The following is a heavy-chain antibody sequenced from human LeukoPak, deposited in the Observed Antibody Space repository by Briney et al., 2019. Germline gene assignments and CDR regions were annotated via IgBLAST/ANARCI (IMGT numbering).Heavy chain of an antibody. CDR3: AGFGRGYGPGMFVY. J-gene: IGHJ4*02. V-gene: IGHV3-30*03. CDR1: GFSFSRYG. Sequence: PGGSLRLSCAASGFSFSRYGMHWVRQAPGKGLEWLAVSSYDGNNQYYADSVKGRFTISRDRDSSKNTLFLQMNSLRAEDTAVYYCAGFGRGYGPGMFVYWGQGTLVTVSS. D-gene: IGHD3/OR15-3a*01. CDR2: SSYDGNNQ.